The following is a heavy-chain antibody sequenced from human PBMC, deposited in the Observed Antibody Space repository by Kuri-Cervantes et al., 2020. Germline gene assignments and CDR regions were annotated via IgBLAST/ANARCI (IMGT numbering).Heavy chain of an antibody. V-gene: IGHV3-7*01. CDR2: IRQDGSEK. CDR1: GFTFSSHW. CDR3: ARGLRYFDY. Sequence: GVLKISCVASGFTFSSHWMSWVRQAPGKGLEWLANIRQDGSEKYYVDSVKGRFTISRDNAKNSLYLQMNSLRAEDTAVYYCARGLRYFDYWGQGTLVTVSS. J-gene: IGHJ4*02.